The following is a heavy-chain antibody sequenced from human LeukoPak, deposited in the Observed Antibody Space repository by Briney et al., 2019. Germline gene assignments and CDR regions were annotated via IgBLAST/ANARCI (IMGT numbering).Heavy chain of an antibody. CDR2: IYYSGST. J-gene: IGHJ6*02. CDR1: GGSISSGDYY. V-gene: IGHV4-30-4*01. CDR3: AKVPRYYYGMDV. Sequence: SETLSLTCTVSGGSISSGDYYWSWIRQPPGKGLEWIGYIYYSGSTYYNPSLKSRVTISVDTSKNQFSLKLSSVTAADTAVYYCAKVPRYYYGMDVWGQGTTVTVSS.